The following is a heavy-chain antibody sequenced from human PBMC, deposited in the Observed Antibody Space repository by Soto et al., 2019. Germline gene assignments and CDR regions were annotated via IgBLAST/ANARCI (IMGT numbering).Heavy chain of an antibody. CDR2: ISSSSSYT. CDR1: GFTFSDYY. V-gene: IGHV3-11*06. J-gene: IGHJ4*02. CDR3: ARDPGAWYFDW. Sequence: QVQLMESGGGLVKPGGSLRLSCAASGFTFSDYYMSWIRQAPGKGLEWVSYISSSSSYTNYADSVKGRFTISRDNAKNSLYLQMNSLRAEDTAVYYCARDPGAWYFDWWGQGTLVTVSS. D-gene: IGHD7-27*01.